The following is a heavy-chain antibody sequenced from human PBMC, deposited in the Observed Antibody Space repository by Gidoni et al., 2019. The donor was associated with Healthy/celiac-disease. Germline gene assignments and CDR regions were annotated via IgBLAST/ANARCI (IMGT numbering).Heavy chain of an antibody. CDR3: ARNAVPNYYDSSGYYLSAEYFQH. CDR2: INPSGGST. CDR1: GYTFTSYY. D-gene: IGHD3-22*01. J-gene: IGHJ1*01. Sequence: QVQLVQSGAEVQKPGASVKVSCKASGYTFTSYYMPWVRQAPGQGLEWMGIINPSGGSTSYAQKFQGRVTMTRDTSTSTVYMELSSLRSEDTAVYYCARNAVPNYYDSSGYYLSAEYFQHWGQGTLVTVSS. V-gene: IGHV1-46*01.